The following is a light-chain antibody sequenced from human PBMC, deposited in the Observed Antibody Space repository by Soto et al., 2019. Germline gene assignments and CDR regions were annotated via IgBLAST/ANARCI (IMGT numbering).Light chain of an antibody. Sequence: EIVLTQSPGTLSLSPGERATLSCRASQSVYNSYLAWYQQKPGQTPRLLINAASNTATGVPDRFSGSGSGTDFTLTISRLEPEEFAVYYCQQYGSPPHTFGQGTKVEI. V-gene: IGKV3-20*01. CDR3: QQYGSPPHT. CDR2: AAS. CDR1: QSVYNSY. J-gene: IGKJ2*01.